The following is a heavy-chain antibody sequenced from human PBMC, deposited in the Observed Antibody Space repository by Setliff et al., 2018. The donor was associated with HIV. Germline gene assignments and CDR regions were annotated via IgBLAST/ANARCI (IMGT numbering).Heavy chain of an antibody. CDR2: IYYSGTT. Sequence: SETLSFTCTVSGDSVSSGSYYWSWIRQPPGKGLEWIGYIYYSGTTNYNPSLKSRVTLAVDTSKNQFSLKLSSVTAADTAVYYCARAPPYYYDSSGSSFRFDFWGQGTLVTV. CDR1: GDSVSSGSYY. CDR3: ARAPPYYYDSSGSSFRFDF. D-gene: IGHD3-22*01. V-gene: IGHV4-61*01. J-gene: IGHJ4*02.